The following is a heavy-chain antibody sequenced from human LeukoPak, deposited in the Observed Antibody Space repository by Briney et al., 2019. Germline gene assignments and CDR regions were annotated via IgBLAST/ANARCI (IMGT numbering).Heavy chain of an antibody. Sequence: GSSVKVSCKASGGTFSSYAISWVRQAPGQGLEWTGGIIPIFGTANYAQKFQGRVTITTDESTSTAYMELSSLRSEDTAVYYCARNYYGSGSYYNGPYYYYMDVWGKGTTVTVSS. J-gene: IGHJ6*03. CDR3: ARNYYGSGSYYNGPYYYYMDV. CDR2: IIPIFGTA. V-gene: IGHV1-69*05. D-gene: IGHD3-10*01. CDR1: GGTFSSYA.